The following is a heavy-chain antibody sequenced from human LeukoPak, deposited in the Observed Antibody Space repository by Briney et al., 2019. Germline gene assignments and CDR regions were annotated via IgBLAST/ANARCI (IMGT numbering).Heavy chain of an antibody. CDR1: GYTFTGYY. V-gene: IGHV1-2*02. J-gene: IGHJ4*02. CDR3: ERDSGERGSGSYLIAY. CDR2: INPNSGGT. D-gene: IGHD3-10*01. Sequence: ASVKASCKASGYTFTGYYMHWVRQAPGQGLEWRGWINPNSGGTNYAQKFQGRVTMTRDTSISTAYMELSRLRSDDTAVYYCERDSGERGSGSYLIAYWGQGTLVTVSS.